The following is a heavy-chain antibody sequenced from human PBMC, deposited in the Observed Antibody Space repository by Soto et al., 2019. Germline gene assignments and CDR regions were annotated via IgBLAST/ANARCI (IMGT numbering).Heavy chain of an antibody. Sequence: QVQLLQSGTGVEKPGASVRVSCKASGYTFTSYDINWVRQATGQGLEWMGWMNPNSANTGYAQKFQGRVTMTRNTSISTAYMELSSLRSEDTAVYYSAREGVRGMDVWGQGTTVTVSS. CDR2: MNPNSANT. CDR1: GYTFTSYD. V-gene: IGHV1-8*01. D-gene: IGHD3-16*01. J-gene: IGHJ6*02. CDR3: AREGVRGMDV.